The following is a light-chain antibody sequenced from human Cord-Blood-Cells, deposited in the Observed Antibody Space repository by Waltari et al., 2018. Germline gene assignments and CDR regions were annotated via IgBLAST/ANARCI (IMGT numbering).Light chain of an antibody. J-gene: IGKJ4*01. CDR2: DAS. CDR3: QQRSNWLT. Sequence: EIVLTQSPATLSLSPGERATLSCRASQSVSSYLAWYQQKPSQAPRLLIYDASNRATGIPARFSGSGSETDFTLTISSLEPEDFAVYYCQQRSNWLTFGGGTKVEIK. V-gene: IGKV3-11*01. CDR1: QSVSSY.